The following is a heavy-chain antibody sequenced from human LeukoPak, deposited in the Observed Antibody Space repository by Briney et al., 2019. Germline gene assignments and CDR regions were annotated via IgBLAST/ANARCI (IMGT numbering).Heavy chain of an antibody. CDR3: ARDSSTF. J-gene: IGHJ4*02. D-gene: IGHD2-2*01. CDR2: INHSGST. CDR1: GGSFSGYY. V-gene: IGHV4-34*01. Sequence: SETLSLTCAVYGGSFSGYYWSWIRQPPGKGLEWIGEINHSGSTNYNPSLKSRVTISVDTSKNQFSLKLSSVTAADTAVYYCARDSSTFWGQGTLVTVSS.